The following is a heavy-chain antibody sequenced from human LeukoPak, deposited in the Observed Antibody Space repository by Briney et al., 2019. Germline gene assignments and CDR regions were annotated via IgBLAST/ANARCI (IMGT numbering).Heavy chain of an antibody. D-gene: IGHD3-22*01. Sequence: GGSLRLSCAASGFTYSSYAMSWVRQAPGKGLEWVSAISGSGGSTYYADSVKGRFTISRDNSKNTLYLRMNSLRAEDTAVYYCAKDKDYYDSSGFFGYWGQGTLVTVSS. CDR3: AKDKDYYDSSGFFGY. CDR2: ISGSGGST. CDR1: GFTYSSYA. V-gene: IGHV3-23*01. J-gene: IGHJ4*02.